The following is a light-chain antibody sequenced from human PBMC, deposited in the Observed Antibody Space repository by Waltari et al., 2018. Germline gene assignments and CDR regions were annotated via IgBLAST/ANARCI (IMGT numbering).Light chain of an antibody. V-gene: IGLV2-14*03. Sequence: QSALTQPASVSGSPGQSITISCTGTSSDVDFYNYVSWYQHHPGKAPKLLIYDVIQWPSGVFKRFSGSKSGNTASLTISGLQAEDEADYYCYSSTTRGTWVFGGGTRLTVL. CDR3: YSSTTRGTWV. CDR2: DVI. J-gene: IGLJ3*02. CDR1: SSDVDFYNY.